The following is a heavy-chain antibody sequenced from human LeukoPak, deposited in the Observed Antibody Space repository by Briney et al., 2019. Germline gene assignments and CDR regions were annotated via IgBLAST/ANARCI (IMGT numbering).Heavy chain of an antibody. V-gene: IGHV3-23*01. Sequence: PGGSLRLSCAASGFTFSSDAMSWVRQAPGKGLEWVSAISGSGGSTYYADSVKGRFTISRDNSKNTLYLQMNSLRAEDTAVYYCAKGSGVVVVAAITFDYWGQGTLVTVSS. CDR3: AKGSGVVVVAAITFDY. CDR2: ISGSGGST. J-gene: IGHJ4*02. D-gene: IGHD2-15*01. CDR1: GFTFSSDA.